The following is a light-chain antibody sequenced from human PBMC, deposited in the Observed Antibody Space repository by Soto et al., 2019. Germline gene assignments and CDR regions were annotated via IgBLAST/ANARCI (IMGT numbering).Light chain of an antibody. J-gene: IGLJ1*01. Sequence: TLTQPASVSGSPGQSITISCTGTSSDVGGYNYVSWYQQHPGKAPKLMIYDVSNRPSGVSNRFSGSKSGNTASLTISGLQAEDEADYYCNSYTSSSTYVFGTGNKVTVL. CDR2: DVS. V-gene: IGLV2-14*01. CDR1: SSDVGGYNY. CDR3: NSYTSSSTYV.